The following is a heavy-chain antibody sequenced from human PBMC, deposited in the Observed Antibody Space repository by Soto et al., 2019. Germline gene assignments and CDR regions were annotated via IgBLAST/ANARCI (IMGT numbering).Heavy chain of an antibody. V-gene: IGHV3-64*01. CDR3: ARGGYCTGGSCYSYDRRCQFDL. J-gene: IGHJ2*01. CDR2: ISSNGGST. Sequence: GAMRISCAGSGITFRNYVMNWVRPAPGKGMGYGSVISSNGGSTNYANSVKGRFTVYRDNSKNTLYLEMGSLRGEDMAVYYCARGGYCTGGSCYSYDRRCQFDLWGRGTLVTVSS. CDR1: GITFRNYV. D-gene: IGHD2-15*01.